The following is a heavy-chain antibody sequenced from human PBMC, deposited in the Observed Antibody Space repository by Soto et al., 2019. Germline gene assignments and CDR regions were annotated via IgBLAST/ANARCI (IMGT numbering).Heavy chain of an antibody. CDR2: IYYSGST. Sequence: SETLSLTCTVSGGSISSGGYYWSWIRQHPGKGLEWIGYIYYSGSTYYNPSLKSRVTISVDTSKNQFSLKLSSVTAADTAVYYCARGRGVLRFLEWSTYGMDVWGQGTTVTVSS. J-gene: IGHJ6*02. CDR3: ARGRGVLRFLEWSTYGMDV. CDR1: GGSISSGGYY. V-gene: IGHV4-31*03. D-gene: IGHD3-3*01.